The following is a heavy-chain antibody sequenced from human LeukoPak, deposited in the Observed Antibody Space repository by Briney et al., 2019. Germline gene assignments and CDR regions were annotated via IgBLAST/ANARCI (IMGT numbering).Heavy chain of an antibody. Sequence: GGSLRLSCAASGFTLSNYAMSWVRQAPGKGLEWVSGIGGDGIFYADSVRGRFTISRDNSKNTLYLQMNSLRGDDTALYYCAKELAAAGNPAYDCWGQGILATVPS. CDR1: GFTLSNYA. CDR2: IGGDGI. CDR3: AKELAAAGNPAYDC. J-gene: IGHJ4*01. V-gene: IGHV3-23*01. D-gene: IGHD6-13*01.